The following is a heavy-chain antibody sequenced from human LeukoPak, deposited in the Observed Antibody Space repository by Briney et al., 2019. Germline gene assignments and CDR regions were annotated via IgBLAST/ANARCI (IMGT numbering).Heavy chain of an antibody. CDR2: ISDGGSRT. CDR1: GFTLSSYG. V-gene: IGHV3-23*01. D-gene: IGHD3-10*01. Sequence: GGSLRLSCAASGFTLSSYGMSWVRQAPGKGLEWVSAISDGGSRTYYADTVRGRFTISRDNSKNTLYLQMNNLRVDDTAVYYCARSLRVRGVPDYMDVWGKGTTVTVYS. J-gene: IGHJ6*03. CDR3: ARSLRVRGVPDYMDV.